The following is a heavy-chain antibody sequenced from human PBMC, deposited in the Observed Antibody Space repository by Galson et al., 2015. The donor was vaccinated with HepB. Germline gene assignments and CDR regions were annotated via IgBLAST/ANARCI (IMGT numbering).Heavy chain of an antibody. CDR2: IIPILGIA. D-gene: IGHD4-17*01. J-gene: IGHJ3*02. Sequence: SVKVSCKASGGTFSSYAISWVRQAPGQGLEWMGGIIPILGIANYAQKFQGRVTITADKSTSTAYMELSSLRSEDTAVYYCAGHYGDSTSLDAFDIWGQGTMVTVSS. V-gene: IGHV1-69*10. CDR3: AGHYGDSTSLDAFDI. CDR1: GGTFSSYA.